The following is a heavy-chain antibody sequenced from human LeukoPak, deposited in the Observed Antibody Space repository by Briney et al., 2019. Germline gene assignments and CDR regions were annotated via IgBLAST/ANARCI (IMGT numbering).Heavy chain of an antibody. V-gene: IGHV3-30-3*01. Sequence: GGSLRLSCAASGFTFSSSAMSWVRQAPGKGLEWVAVISYDGSNKYYADSVKGRFTISRDNSKNTLYLQMNSLRAEDTAVYYCARDKLAPPHYDFWSGYPGDYWGQGTLVTVSS. CDR1: GFTFSSSA. D-gene: IGHD3-3*01. J-gene: IGHJ4*02. CDR3: ARDKLAPPHYDFWSGYPGDY. CDR2: ISYDGSNK.